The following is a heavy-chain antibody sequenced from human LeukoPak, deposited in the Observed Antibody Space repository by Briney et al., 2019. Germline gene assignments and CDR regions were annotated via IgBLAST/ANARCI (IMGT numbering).Heavy chain of an antibody. CDR1: GFTFSSYS. J-gene: IGHJ2*01. V-gene: IGHV3-21*01. D-gene: IGHD6-19*01. CDR3: AVAGLSYWYFDL. CDR2: ISRSSDYT. Sequence: GGSLRLSCAASGFTFSSYSMNWVRQAPGKGLEWVSSISRSSDYTYYADSVKGRFTISRDNAKNSLYLQMNSLRAEDAAVYYCAVAGLSYWYFDLWGRGTLVTVSS.